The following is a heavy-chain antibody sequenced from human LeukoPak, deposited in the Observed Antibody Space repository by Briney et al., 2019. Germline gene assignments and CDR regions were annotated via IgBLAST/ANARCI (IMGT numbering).Heavy chain of an antibody. CDR2: IYYSGSI. D-gene: IGHD6-19*01. CDR1: GGSISSYY. V-gene: IGHV4-59*01. Sequence: PSETLSLTCTVSGGSISSYYWSWIRQPPGKGLEWIGYIYYSGSINYNPSLKSRVTISVDTSKNQFSLKLSSVTAADTAVYYCARARAVADWYFDLWGRGTLVTVSS. CDR3: ARARAVADWYFDL. J-gene: IGHJ2*01.